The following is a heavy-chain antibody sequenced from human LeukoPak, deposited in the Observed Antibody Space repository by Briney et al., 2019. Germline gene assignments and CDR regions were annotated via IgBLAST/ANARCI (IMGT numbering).Heavy chain of an antibody. Sequence: ASVEVSCKASGGPFSHYALTWVRQAPGQGLEWMGGIIAMSGKTNYGQRLQGRITITADASTSTAYMAFSTLRSDDTAVYYCASRIWGIDFWGQGTLVTVSS. CDR1: GGPFSHYA. V-gene: IGHV1-69*13. D-gene: IGHD3-16*01. J-gene: IGHJ4*02. CDR2: IIAMSGKT. CDR3: ASRIWGIDF.